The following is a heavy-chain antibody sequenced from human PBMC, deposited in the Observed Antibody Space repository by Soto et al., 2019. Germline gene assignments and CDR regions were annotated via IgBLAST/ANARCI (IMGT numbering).Heavy chain of an antibody. CDR3: ASFSGSYYDILTGYYIKKEDAFDI. CDR1: EYTFPSYD. CDR2: MNPNSGNT. Sequence: ASVKVSCKASEYTFPSYDINWVRQATGQGLEWMGWMNPNSGNTGDAQKFQGRVTMTRNTSISTVYMELSSLRSEDTAVYYCASFSGSYYDILTGYYIKKEDAFDIWGQGTMVTVSS. D-gene: IGHD3-9*01. V-gene: IGHV1-8*01. J-gene: IGHJ3*02.